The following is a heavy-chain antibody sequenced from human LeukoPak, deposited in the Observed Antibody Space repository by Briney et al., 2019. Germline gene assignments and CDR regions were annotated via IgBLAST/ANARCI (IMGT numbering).Heavy chain of an antibody. CDR3: ARVVAVAQRDY. CDR2: INAGNGNT. V-gene: IGHV1-3*01. Sequence: ASVKVSCKASGYTFTSYAMHWVRQAPGQRLEWMGWINAGNGNTKYSQKLQGRVTMTTDTSTSTAYMELRSLRSDDTAVYYCARVVAVAQRDYWGQGTLVTVSS. J-gene: IGHJ4*02. D-gene: IGHD2-15*01. CDR1: GYTFTSYA.